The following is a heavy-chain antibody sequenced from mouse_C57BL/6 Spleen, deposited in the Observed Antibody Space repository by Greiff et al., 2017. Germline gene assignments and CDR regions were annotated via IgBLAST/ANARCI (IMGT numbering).Heavy chain of an antibody. CDR1: GFTFSSYG. CDR3: ARRGTTVVAFDY. J-gene: IGHJ2*01. V-gene: IGHV5-6*01. Sequence: VQLKESGGDLVKPGGSLKLSCAASGFTFSSYGMSWVRQTPDKRLEWVATISSGGSYTYYPDSVKGRFTISRDNAKNTLYLQMSSLKSEDTAVYYCARRGTTVVAFDYWGQGTTLTVSS. CDR2: ISSGGSYT. D-gene: IGHD1-1*01.